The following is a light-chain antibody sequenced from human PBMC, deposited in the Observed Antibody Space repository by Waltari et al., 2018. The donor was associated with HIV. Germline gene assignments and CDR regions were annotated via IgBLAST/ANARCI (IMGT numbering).Light chain of an antibody. Sequence: DIQMTQSPSSLSASVGDRVTITCRTSQGISNYVAWYQQKPGKVPKLLIYAASPLQSGVPSRCSGSGSGTDFTLTISSLQPEDVATYYCQKYNSAPPTFGQGTKVEIK. CDR2: AAS. CDR3: QKYNSAPPT. J-gene: IGKJ1*01. CDR1: QGISNY. V-gene: IGKV1-27*01.